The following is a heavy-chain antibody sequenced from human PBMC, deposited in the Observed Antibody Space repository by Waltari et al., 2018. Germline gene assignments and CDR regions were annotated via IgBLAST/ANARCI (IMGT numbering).Heavy chain of an antibody. J-gene: IGHJ3*01. Sequence: QVQLVQSGAEVKQPGSSVKVSCKSSGGPFSSVGLHWLRQAPGQGREWMGKSIPMPGITDYEQKFQGRLRITADRSTTTGYMELRSLGSEDTAIYYCARRVATKGAFEVWGRGTLVTVSP. CDR3: ARRVATKGAFEV. CDR2: SIPMPGIT. CDR1: GGPFSSVG. V-gene: IGHV1-69*02. D-gene: IGHD5-12*01.